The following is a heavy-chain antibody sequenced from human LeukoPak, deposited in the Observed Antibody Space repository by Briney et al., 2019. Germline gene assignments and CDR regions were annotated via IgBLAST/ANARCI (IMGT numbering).Heavy chain of an antibody. CDR3: AGGVGYGDYVFDY. CDR2: ISGSGGST. Sequence: EASVKVSCKASGGTFSSYAISWVRQAPGKGLEWISAISGSGGSTYYADSVKGRFTISRDNSKNTLYLQMNSLRAEDTAVYYCAGGVGYGDYVFDYWGQGTLVTVSS. J-gene: IGHJ4*02. V-gene: IGHV3-23*01. D-gene: IGHD4-17*01. CDR1: GGTFSSYA.